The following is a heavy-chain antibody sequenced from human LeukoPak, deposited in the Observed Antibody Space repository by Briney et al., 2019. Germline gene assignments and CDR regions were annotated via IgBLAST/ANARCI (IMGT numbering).Heavy chain of an antibody. J-gene: IGHJ1*01. Sequence: SVKVSCKASGGTFSSYAISWVRQAPGQGLEWMGRIIPIFGTANYAQKFQGRVTITTDESTSTAYMELSRLRSEDTAVYYCASWGLTVTYFQHWGQGTLVTVSS. CDR2: IIPIFGTA. D-gene: IGHD4-17*01. V-gene: IGHV1-69*05. CDR1: GGTFSSYA. CDR3: ASWGLTVTYFQH.